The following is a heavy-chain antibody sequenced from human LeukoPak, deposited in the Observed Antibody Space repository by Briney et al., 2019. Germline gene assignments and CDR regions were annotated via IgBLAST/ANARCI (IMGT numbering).Heavy chain of an antibody. D-gene: IGHD6-13*01. V-gene: IGHV3-21*01. CDR1: GFTFSSYS. CDR2: ISSSSSYI. Sequence: GGSLRLSCAASGFTFSSYSMNWVRQAPGKGLEWVSSISSSSSYIYYADSVKGRFTISRDNAKHSLYLQMNSLRAEDTAVYYCSRDPGSWYALDYWGQGTLVTVSS. CDR3: SRDPGSWYALDY. J-gene: IGHJ4*02.